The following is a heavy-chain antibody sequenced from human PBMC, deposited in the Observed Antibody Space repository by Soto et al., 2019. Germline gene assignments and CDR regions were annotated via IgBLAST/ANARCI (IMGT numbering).Heavy chain of an antibody. D-gene: IGHD3-22*01. Sequence: SETLSLTCTVSGGSISSGDYYWSWIRQPPGKGLEWIGYIYYSGSTYYNPSLKSRVTISVDTSKNQFSLKLSSVTAADTAVYYCARESCRGYYDSSGYYSACYFDYWGQGTLVTVSS. CDR1: GGSISSGDYY. CDR2: IYYSGST. J-gene: IGHJ4*02. CDR3: ARESCRGYYDSSGYYSACYFDY. V-gene: IGHV4-30-4*01.